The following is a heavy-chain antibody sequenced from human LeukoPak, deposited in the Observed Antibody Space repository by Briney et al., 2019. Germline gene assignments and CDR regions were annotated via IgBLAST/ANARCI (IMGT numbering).Heavy chain of an antibody. CDR2: INPSGGST. Sequence: ASVKVSCKASGYTFTSYYMHWVRQAPGQGLEWMGIINPSGGSTSYAQKFQGRVTITADESTSTAYMELSSLRSEDTAVYYCARHRAYGDYDFDYWGQGTLVTVSS. V-gene: IGHV1-46*01. CDR3: ARHRAYGDYDFDY. D-gene: IGHD4-17*01. J-gene: IGHJ4*02. CDR1: GYTFTSYY.